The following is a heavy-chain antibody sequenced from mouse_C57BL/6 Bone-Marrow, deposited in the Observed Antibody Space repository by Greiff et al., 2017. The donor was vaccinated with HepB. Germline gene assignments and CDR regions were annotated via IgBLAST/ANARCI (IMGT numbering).Heavy chain of an antibody. V-gene: IGHV1-69*01. CDR3: AREGLITFDV. CDR1: GYTFTSYW. CDR2: IDPSDSYT. Sequence: QVQLKQPGAELVMPGASVKLSCKASGYTFTSYWMHWVKQRPGQGLEWIGEIDPSDSYTNYNQKFKGKSTLTVDKSSSTAYMQFSSLTSEDSAVYYCAREGLITFDVWGTGTTVTVSS. D-gene: IGHD1-1*01. J-gene: IGHJ1*03.